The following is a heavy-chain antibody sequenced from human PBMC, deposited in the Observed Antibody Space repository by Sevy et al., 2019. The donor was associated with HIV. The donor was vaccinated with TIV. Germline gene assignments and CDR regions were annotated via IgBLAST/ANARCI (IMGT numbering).Heavy chain of an antibody. CDR2: IRYDGSNK. V-gene: IGHV3-30*02. Sequence: GGSLRLSCAASGFTFSSYGMHWVRQAPGKGLEWVAFIRYDGSNKYYADSVKGRFTISRDNSKNTVYLQMTNLRAEDTAVYYCARAGDIVEVAAHYGMDVWGQGTTVTVSS. J-gene: IGHJ6*02. CDR3: ARAGDIVEVAAHYGMDV. CDR1: GFTFSSYG. D-gene: IGHD2-15*01.